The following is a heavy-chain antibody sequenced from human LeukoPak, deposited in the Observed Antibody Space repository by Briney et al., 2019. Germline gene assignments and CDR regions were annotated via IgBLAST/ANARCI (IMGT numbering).Heavy chain of an antibody. J-gene: IGHJ4*02. CDR2: ISNGGGTI. Sequence: GGSLRLSCATSGFTFTSYDFNWVRQAPGKGLEWVSYISNGGGTIYYADSVKGRFTISRDNAKNSVFLQMNTLRAEDTAIYYCARDSYMFGSDYWGQGTLVTVSS. D-gene: IGHD3-10*02. V-gene: IGHV3-48*03. CDR3: ARDSYMFGSDY. CDR1: GFTFTSYD.